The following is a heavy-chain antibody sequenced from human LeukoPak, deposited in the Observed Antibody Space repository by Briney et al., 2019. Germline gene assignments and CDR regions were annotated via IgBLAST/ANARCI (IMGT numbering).Heavy chain of an antibody. CDR1: GFSFSNAW. CDR3: ARSITRWAFDI. D-gene: IGHD4-23*01. Sequence: GGSLRLSCAASGFSFSNAWMTWVRQAPGKGLEWVSAISSSVSNTNYADSVKGRFTISRDNSKNTLYLQMNSLRADDTAVYFCARSITRWAFDIWGQGTVVTVSS. J-gene: IGHJ3*02. CDR2: ISSSVSNT. V-gene: IGHV3-23*01.